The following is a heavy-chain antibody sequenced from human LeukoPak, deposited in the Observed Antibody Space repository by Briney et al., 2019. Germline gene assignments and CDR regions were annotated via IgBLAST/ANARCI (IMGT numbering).Heavy chain of an antibody. CDR2: IWREGNVK. Sequence: PGGSLRLSCAASGFNFRMHAMHWVRQAPGKGLEWVAMIWREGNVKYYVDSVKGRFTISRDDFTSELYLQMDRLRVEDTAVYYCVTDPPDSGCACWSWGQGALVTVAS. CDR3: VTDPPDSGCACWS. D-gene: IGHD6-19*01. V-gene: IGHV3-33*01. J-gene: IGHJ5*02. CDR1: GFNFRMHA.